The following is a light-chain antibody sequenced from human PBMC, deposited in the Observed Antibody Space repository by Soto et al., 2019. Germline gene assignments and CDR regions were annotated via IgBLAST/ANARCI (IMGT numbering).Light chain of an antibody. V-gene: IGKV3-20*01. J-gene: IGKJ1*01. CDR3: LPYCIPSP. Sequence: GERATLSCRASQSVSSSFLAWYQQKPGQAPRLLIYGASSRATGIPDRFSGSGSGTDFTLTISLLEPDDFAVCYSLPYCIPSPFAQGT. CDR1: QSVSSSF. CDR2: GAS.